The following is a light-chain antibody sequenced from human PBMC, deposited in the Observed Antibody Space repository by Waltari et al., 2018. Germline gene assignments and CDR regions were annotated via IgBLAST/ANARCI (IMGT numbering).Light chain of an antibody. V-gene: IGKV1-33*01. CDR1: QDIRNY. CDR3: QQYDNLLFT. J-gene: IGKJ3*01. Sequence: DIQMTQSPSSLSASVGDRVTITCQASQDIRNYLNWYQQKPGKAPKVLIYGASNLETGVPSRFSGSGSGTHVTFTISSLQPEDIATYYCQQYDNLLFTFGPGTKVDIK. CDR2: GAS.